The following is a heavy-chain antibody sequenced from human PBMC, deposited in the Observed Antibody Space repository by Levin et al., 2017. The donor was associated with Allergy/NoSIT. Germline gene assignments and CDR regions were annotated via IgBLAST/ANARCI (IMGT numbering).Heavy chain of an antibody. CDR3: ARQRGSGSWTFDY. D-gene: IGHD3-10*01. Sequence: ESLKISCTVSGDSITNTNYFWGWIRQPPGKGLEWIASIYYSGKTYYNPSLKSRVTISVDTSNNQFSLKLSSVTAADTAVFYCARQRGSGSWTFDYWGQGTLVTVSS. CDR1: GDSITNTNYF. J-gene: IGHJ4*02. CDR2: IYYSGKT. V-gene: IGHV4-39*01.